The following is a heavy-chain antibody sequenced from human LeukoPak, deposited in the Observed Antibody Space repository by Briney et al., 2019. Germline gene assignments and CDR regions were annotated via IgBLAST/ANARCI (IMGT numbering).Heavy chain of an antibody. J-gene: IGHJ3*02. CDR2: INPNTGVT. Sequence: RASVKVSCKASGYTFSGHYLHWVRQAPGQGLEWMGRINPNTGVTQYTENFQGRVTMTTDTSTSTAYMELRSLRSDDTAVYYCARDGEQWLADDAFDIWGQGTMVTVSS. CDR1: GYTFSGHY. V-gene: IGHV1-2*06. D-gene: IGHD6-19*01. CDR3: ARDGEQWLADDAFDI.